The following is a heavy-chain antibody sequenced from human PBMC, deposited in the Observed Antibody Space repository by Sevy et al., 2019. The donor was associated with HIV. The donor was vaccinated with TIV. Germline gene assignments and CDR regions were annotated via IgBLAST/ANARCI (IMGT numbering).Heavy chain of an antibody. CDR3: ARSRSNYADYYFDY. CDR1: EFTFSNYY. D-gene: IGHD4-17*01. CDR2: ISGRSSYT. Sequence: GGSLRLSCAASEFTFSNYYMTWIRQAPGKGLEWISYISGRSSYTNYADSVRGRFTISRENTKNLLYLQMNSLRVEDTAVYYCARSRSNYADYYFDYWGHGTLVTVSS. V-gene: IGHV3-11*06. J-gene: IGHJ4*01.